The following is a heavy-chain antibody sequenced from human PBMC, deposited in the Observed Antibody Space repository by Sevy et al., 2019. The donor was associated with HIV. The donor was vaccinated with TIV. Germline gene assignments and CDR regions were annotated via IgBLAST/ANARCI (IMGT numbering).Heavy chain of an antibody. V-gene: IGHV1-24*01. CDR3: ATTKEYYDSSGYPFDS. CDR2: FDPEDGER. D-gene: IGHD3-22*01. J-gene: IGHJ4*02. CDR1: GYTLTEFS. Sequence: ASVKVSCKVPGYTLTEFSMHWVRQAPGKGLEWMGTFDPEDGERIYSQEFQVRFTTTEDTSTHTAYMELNSLGSEDTAVYYCATTKEYYDSSGYPFDSWGQGTLVTVSS.